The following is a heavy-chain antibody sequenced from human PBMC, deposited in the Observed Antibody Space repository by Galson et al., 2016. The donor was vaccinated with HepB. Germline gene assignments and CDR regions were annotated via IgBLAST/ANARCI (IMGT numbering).Heavy chain of an antibody. CDR2: ISGSGDKT. CDR1: GFSVSSYA. V-gene: IGHV3-23*01. Sequence: SLRLSCAASGFSVSSYALSWVRQPPGKGLEWVSTISGSGDKTYYIDSVKGRFTISRDNSKGTLYLQMHRLRVEDTAVYYCVSPSGYCSSLSCPFDYWGPGTLVSVSS. D-gene: IGHD2-2*01. J-gene: IGHJ4*02. CDR3: VSPSGYCSSLSCPFDY.